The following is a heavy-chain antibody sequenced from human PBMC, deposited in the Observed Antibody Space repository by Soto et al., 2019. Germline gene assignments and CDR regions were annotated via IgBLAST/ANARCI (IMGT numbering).Heavy chain of an antibody. V-gene: IGHV4-34*01. Sequence: WTWIRQPPGKGLEWIGEINHSGSTNYNPSLRSRVTISIDSSKNQFSLKLSSVTAADTAVYYCSYGMDVWGQGTTVTVSS. CDR3: SYGMDV. J-gene: IGHJ6*02. CDR2: INHSGST.